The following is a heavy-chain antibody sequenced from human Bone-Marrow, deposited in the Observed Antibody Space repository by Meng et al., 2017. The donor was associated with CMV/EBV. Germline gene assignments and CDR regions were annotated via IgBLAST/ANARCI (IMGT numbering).Heavy chain of an antibody. V-gene: IGHV3-23*01. CDR3: AKKPCYNSETSFDY. Sequence: GESLKISCAASGFTFSSYAMSWVRQAPGKGLEWVSAISGSGGSTYYADSVKGRFTISRDNSKNTLYLQMNSLRAEDTAVYYCAKKPCYNSETSFDYCGQGSLVSVSS. J-gene: IGHJ4*02. CDR2: ISGSGGST. CDR1: GFTFSSYA. D-gene: IGHD1-1*01.